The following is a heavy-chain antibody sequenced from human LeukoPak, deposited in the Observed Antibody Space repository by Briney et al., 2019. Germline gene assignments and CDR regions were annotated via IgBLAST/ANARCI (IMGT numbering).Heavy chain of an antibody. V-gene: IGHV1-69*05. CDR3: ARDSSGWFFDY. CDR2: IIPIFGTA. D-gene: IGHD6-19*01. Sequence: SVKVSCTASGGTFSSYAISWVRQAPGQGLEWMGRIIPIFGTANYAQKFQGRVTITTDVSTSTAYMELSSLRSEDTAVYYCARDSSGWFFDYWGQGTLVTVSS. J-gene: IGHJ4*02. CDR1: GGTFSSYA.